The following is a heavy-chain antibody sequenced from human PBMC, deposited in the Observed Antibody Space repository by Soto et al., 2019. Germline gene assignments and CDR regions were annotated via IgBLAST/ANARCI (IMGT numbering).Heavy chain of an antibody. V-gene: IGHV3-23*01. CDR2: IGGGGGNT. Sequence: EVQLLDSGGGLVQAGGSLRLSCAASGFTFSNYAMTWVRQAPGKGLEWVSAIGGGGGNTYYADSVKGRFTISRDNSKNTMFLQMTSLSADDTAVYFCAKRRDGVVDYWGQGTLVTVSS. CDR3: AKRRDGVVDY. J-gene: IGHJ4*02. CDR1: GFTFSNYA. D-gene: IGHD2-15*01.